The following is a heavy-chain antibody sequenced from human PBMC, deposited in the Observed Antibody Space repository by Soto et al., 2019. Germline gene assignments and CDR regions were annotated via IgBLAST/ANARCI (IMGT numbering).Heavy chain of an antibody. V-gene: IGHV4-34*01. CDR1: GGSFSGYY. Sequence: TSETLSLTCAVYGGSFSGYYWSWIRQPPGKGLEWIGEINHSGSTNYNPSLKSRVTISVDTSKNQFSLKLSSVTAADTAVYYCARGSVVSSTGYFDYWGQGTLVTVSS. J-gene: IGHJ4*02. D-gene: IGHD2-15*01. CDR3: ARGSVVSSTGYFDY. CDR2: INHSGST.